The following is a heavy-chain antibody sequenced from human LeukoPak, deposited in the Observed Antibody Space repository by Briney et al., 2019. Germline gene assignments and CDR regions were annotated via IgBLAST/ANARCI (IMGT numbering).Heavy chain of an antibody. CDR3: AKDHGSGGWSVPDAFDI. D-gene: IGHD6-19*01. Sequence: QPGGSLRLSCIGTGFTFSNYAMSWVRQAPGKGLEWVSAMTGSGGRTYYADSVKGRFTISRDNSKNTLYLQMNSLRAEDTAVYYCAKDHGSGGWSVPDAFDIWGQGTMVTVSS. J-gene: IGHJ3*02. V-gene: IGHV3-23*01. CDR2: MTGSGGRT. CDR1: GFTFSNYA.